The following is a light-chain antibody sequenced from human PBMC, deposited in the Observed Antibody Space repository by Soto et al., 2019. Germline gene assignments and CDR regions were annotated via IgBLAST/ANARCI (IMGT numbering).Light chain of an antibody. CDR1: QSVSSK. CDR2: GAS. V-gene: IGKV3-15*01. J-gene: IGKJ1*01. CDR3: QHYNDWPPTWT. Sequence: EIVMTQYPATLSVSPGERATLSCRASQSVSSKLAWYQQKPGQATRVLIYGASTRATGIPARFSGSGSGTEFTLTISSLQSEDFAVYYCQHYNDWPPTWTFGQGTRVEIK.